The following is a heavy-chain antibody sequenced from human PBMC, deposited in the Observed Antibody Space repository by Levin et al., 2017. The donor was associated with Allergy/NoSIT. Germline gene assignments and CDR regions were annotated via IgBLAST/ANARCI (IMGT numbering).Heavy chain of an antibody. D-gene: IGHD3-16*01. Sequence: GESLKISCKASGYTFTSYYMHWVRQAPGQGLEWMGIINPSGGSTSYAQKFQGRVTMTRDTSTSTVYMELSSLRSEDTAVYYCARGGEDLWDWFDPWGQGTLVTVSS. CDR1: GYTFTSYY. J-gene: IGHJ5*02. CDR3: ARGGEDLWDWFDP. CDR2: INPSGGST. V-gene: IGHV1-46*03.